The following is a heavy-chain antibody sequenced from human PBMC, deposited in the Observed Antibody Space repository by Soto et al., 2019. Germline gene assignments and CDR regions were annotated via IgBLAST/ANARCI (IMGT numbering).Heavy chain of an antibody. CDR1: TSTFSRYW. CDR2: IKEDGTKT. V-gene: IGHV3-7*04. D-gene: IGHD6-25*01. Sequence: GGSLRLSCSVSTSTFSRYWMTWVRQAPGKGLEWVANIKEDGTKTYYVDSVSGRFTISRDNTKNALYLQMNSLRVEDTAVYYCARAYDSGRSTDSWGQGTLVTVSS. CDR3: ARAYDSGRSTDS. J-gene: IGHJ4*02.